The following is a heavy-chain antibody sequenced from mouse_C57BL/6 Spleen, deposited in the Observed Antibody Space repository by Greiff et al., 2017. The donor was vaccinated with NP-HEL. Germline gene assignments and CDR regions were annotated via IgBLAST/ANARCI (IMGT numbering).Heavy chain of an antibody. J-gene: IGHJ3*01. Sequence: QVQLKQPGAELVKPGASVKLSCKASGYTFTSYWMHWVKQRPGRGLEWIGRIDPHSGGTKYNEKFKSKATMTVDKPTSTAYMQLSSLTSEDSEFYYCARANDYGSCYEFAYWGQGTLVTVSA. CDR3: ARANDYGSCYEFAY. CDR1: GYTFTSYW. V-gene: IGHV1-72*01. CDR2: IDPHSGGT. D-gene: IGHD1-1*01.